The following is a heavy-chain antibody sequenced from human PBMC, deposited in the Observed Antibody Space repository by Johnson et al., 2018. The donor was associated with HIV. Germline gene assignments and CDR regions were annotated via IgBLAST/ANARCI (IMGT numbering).Heavy chain of an antibody. V-gene: IGHV3-64*07. Sequence: VQLVESGGGVVQPGRSLRLSCEASGFTFSSYAMHWVRQAPGEGLEYVSAISRDGVNTFYADSVKDRFTIFRDNSKNTLYLQMGSLRPEDMGIYYCAIPYFFDSGNYRWGQGTVVTGSS. D-gene: IGHD4-23*01. CDR3: AIPYFFDSGNYR. CDR2: ISRDGVNT. CDR1: GFTFSSYA. J-gene: IGHJ3*01.